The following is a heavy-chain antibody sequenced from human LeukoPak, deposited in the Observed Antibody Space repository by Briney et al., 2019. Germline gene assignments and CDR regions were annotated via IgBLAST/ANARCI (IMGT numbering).Heavy chain of an antibody. CDR1: GGSISNGRYH. Sequence: SQTLPLTCTVSGGSISNGRYHWSWIRQPAGKGLEWIGRIYIGGSTNYNPSLRSRVAISGDTSKNQFSPKVTSVTAADTAVYYCARAFAYFYDDTGYLYYFDYWGQGALVTVSS. V-gene: IGHV4-61*02. J-gene: IGHJ4*02. D-gene: IGHD3-22*01. CDR2: IYIGGST. CDR3: ARAFAYFYDDTGYLYYFDY.